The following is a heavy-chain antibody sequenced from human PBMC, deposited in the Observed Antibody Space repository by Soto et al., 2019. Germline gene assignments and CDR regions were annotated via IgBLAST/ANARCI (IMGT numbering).Heavy chain of an antibody. D-gene: IGHD2-21*02. V-gene: IGHV4-30-4*01. CDR1: GGSISSGDYY. CDR2: IYYSGST. J-gene: IGHJ4*02. CDR3: ARDRYGGNSILSFDY. Sequence: SETLSLTCTVSGGSISSGDYYWSWIRQPPGKGLEWIGYIYYSGSTYYNPSLKSRVTISVDTSKNQFSLKLSSVTAADTAVYYCARDRYGGNSILSFDYWGQGTLVTVSS.